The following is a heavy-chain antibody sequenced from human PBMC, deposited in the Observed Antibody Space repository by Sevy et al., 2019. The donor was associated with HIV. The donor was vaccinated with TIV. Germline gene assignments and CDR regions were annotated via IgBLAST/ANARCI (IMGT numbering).Heavy chain of an antibody. V-gene: IGHV1-24*01. Sequence: ASVKVSCKVSGYTLTELSMHWVRRAPGKGLEWMGGFDPEDGETIYAQKFQGRVTMTEDTSTDTAYMELSSLRSEDTAVYYCATDSRREGYYDSRGGFDPWGQGTLVTVSS. D-gene: IGHD3-22*01. CDR2: FDPEDGET. J-gene: IGHJ5*02. CDR1: GYTLTELS. CDR3: ATDSRREGYYDSRGGFDP.